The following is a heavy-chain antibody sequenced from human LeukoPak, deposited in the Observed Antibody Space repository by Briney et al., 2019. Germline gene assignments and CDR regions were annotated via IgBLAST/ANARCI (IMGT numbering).Heavy chain of an antibody. D-gene: IGHD5-12*01. CDR1: GFTFSSYW. J-gene: IGHJ4*02. CDR3: ARDSGYSGYDFDY. Sequence: GGSLRLSCAASGFTFSSYWMSWVRQAPGKRLEWVANIKQDGSEKYYVDSVKGRFTISRDNAKNSLYLQMNSLRAEDTAVCYCARDSGYSGYDFDYWGQGTLVTVSS. V-gene: IGHV3-7*01. CDR2: IKQDGSEK.